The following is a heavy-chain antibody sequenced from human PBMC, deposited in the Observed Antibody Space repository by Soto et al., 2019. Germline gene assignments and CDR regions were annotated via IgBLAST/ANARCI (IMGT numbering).Heavy chain of an antibody. CDR1: GFTLSTFA. J-gene: IGHJ4*02. CDR3: AKDRKSGSGWYWDY. D-gene: IGHD6-19*01. CDR2: ISGSGGST. Sequence: GRSLRLSCAASGFTLSTFAMSWVCQAPGKGLEWVSAISGSGGSTYYADSVKGRFTISRDNSKNTLYLQMNSLRAEDTAVYYCAKDRKSGSGWYWDYWGQGTLVTVSS. V-gene: IGHV3-23*01.